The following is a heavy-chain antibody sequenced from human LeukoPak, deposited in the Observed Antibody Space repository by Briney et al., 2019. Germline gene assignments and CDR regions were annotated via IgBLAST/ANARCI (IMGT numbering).Heavy chain of an antibody. CDR1: GFTFSSYG. J-gene: IGHJ4*02. D-gene: IGHD1-7*01. CDR3: AKDYELELLGYFDY. Sequence: GGSLRLSCAASGFTFSSYGMHWVRQAPGKGLEWVAVISYDGSNKYYADSVKGRFTISRDNSKNTLYLQMNSLRVGDTAVFYCAKDYELELLGYFDYWGQGTLVTDSS. CDR2: ISYDGSNK. V-gene: IGHV3-30*18.